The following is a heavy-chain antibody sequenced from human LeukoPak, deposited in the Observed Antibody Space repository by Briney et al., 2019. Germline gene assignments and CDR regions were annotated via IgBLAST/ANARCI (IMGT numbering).Heavy chain of an antibody. CDR2: INTDGSST. CDR3: ATVITSGNDY. V-gene: IGHV3-74*01. CDR1: GFTFSRYW. J-gene: IGHJ4*02. D-gene: IGHD1-1*01. Sequence: GGSLRLSCAASGFTFSRYWMHWVRHAPGKGLVWVSRINTDGSSTSYADSVKGRFTISRDNAKNTLYLQMNSLRAEDTAVYYCATVITSGNDYWGQGTLVTVSS.